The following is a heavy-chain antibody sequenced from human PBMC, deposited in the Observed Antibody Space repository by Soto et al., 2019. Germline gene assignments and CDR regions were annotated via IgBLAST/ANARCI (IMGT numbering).Heavy chain of an antibody. J-gene: IGHJ4*02. CDR2: INPNSGGT. CDR3: AKLRDYNPRGVTDY. Sequence: RASVKVSCKASGYSFTAYYIHWVRQAPGQGLEWMGWINPNSGGTKYAQKFLGRVTMTRDKSISTAYMELSGLRSDDTAIYYCAKLRDYNPRGVTDYWGQGTLVTVSS. V-gene: IGHV1-2*02. D-gene: IGHD3-16*01. CDR1: GYSFTAYY.